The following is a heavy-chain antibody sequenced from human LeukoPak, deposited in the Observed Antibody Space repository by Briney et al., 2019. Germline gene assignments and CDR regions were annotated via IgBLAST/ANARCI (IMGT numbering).Heavy chain of an antibody. J-gene: IGHJ4*02. V-gene: IGHV1-69*04. CDR2: IIPIFGIA. CDR1: GGTFSSYA. D-gene: IGHD3-10*01. CDR3: ARDDTMVRGPTGY. Sequence: ASVKVSCKASGGTFSSYAISWVRQAPGQGLEWMGRIIPIFGIANYAQKFQGRVTITADKSTSTAYMELSSLRSEDTAEYYCARDDTMVRGPTGYWGQGTLVTVSS.